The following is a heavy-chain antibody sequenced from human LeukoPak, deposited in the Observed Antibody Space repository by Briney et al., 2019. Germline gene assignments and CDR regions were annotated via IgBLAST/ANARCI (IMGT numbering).Heavy chain of an antibody. CDR2: ISGSGGST. D-gene: IGHD6-19*01. CDR3: AKASSGWYYRDAFDI. Sequence: PGGSLGLSCAASGFTFSSYAMSWVRQAPGKGLEWVSAISGSGGSTYYADSVKGRFTISRDNSKNTLYLQMNSLRAEDTAVYYCAKASSGWYYRDAFDIWGQGTMVTVSS. J-gene: IGHJ3*02. CDR1: GFTFSSYA. V-gene: IGHV3-23*01.